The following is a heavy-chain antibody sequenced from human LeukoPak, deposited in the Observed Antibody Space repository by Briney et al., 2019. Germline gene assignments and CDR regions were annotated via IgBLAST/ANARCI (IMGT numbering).Heavy chain of an antibody. CDR2: IIPIFGTA. J-gene: IGHJ6*03. CDR1: GGTFSSYA. V-gene: IGHV1-69*05. CDR3: ARDFGMSSSSWDRTRPITYYYYYYMDV. D-gene: IGHD6-13*01. Sequence: SVKVSCKASGGTFSSYAISWVRQAPGQGLEWMGGIIPIFGTANYAQKFQGRVTITTDESTSTAYMELSSLRSEDTAVYYCARDFGMSSSSWDRTRPITYYYYYYMDVWGKGTTVTVSS.